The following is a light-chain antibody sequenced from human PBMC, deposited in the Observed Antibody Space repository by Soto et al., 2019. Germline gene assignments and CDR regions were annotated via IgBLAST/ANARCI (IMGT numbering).Light chain of an antibody. Sequence: VILRQSPATLSLSTLEIATLSFMASQTVSNNYFACYQQKPGPAPRLLTYAASSRATGLPDRFSGGGSGTDFTLTISRLQPEDFAVYYCQQFSSAPLTFGRGTKVDIK. V-gene: IGKV3-20*01. CDR3: QQFSSAPLT. CDR1: QTVSNNY. CDR2: AAS. J-gene: IGKJ4*01.